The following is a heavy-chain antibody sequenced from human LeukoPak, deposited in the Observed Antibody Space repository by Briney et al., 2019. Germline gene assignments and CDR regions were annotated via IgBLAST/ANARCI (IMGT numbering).Heavy chain of an antibody. CDR1: GFTFSNAW. CDR3: TTDAGYTSRWYNY. Sequence: GGSLRLSCAASGFTFSNAWMSWVRQAPGKGLEWVGRIKSKIDGGTTDYATPGKGRFSISRDDSRDTLHLQMNSLKTEDTAVYYCTTDAGYTSRWYNYWGQGTLVTVSS. D-gene: IGHD6-13*01. CDR2: IKSKIDGGTT. J-gene: IGHJ4*02. V-gene: IGHV3-15*01.